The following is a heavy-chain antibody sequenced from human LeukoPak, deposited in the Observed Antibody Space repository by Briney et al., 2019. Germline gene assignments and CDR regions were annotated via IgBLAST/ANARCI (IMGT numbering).Heavy chain of an antibody. CDR3: ATAVWSGYFDY. D-gene: IGHD3-3*01. CDR1: GYTLNELS. Sequence: ASVKVYCKVSGYTLNELSMHCVRQAPGKWLELMGGFDPEDGETIYAQKFQGRVTMTEDTSTDTAYMELSSLRSEDTAVYYCATAVWSGYFDYWGQGTLVTVSS. CDR2: FDPEDGET. J-gene: IGHJ4*02. V-gene: IGHV1-24*01.